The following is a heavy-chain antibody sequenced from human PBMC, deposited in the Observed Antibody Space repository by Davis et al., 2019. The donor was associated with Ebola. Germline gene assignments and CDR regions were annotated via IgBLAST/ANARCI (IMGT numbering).Heavy chain of an antibody. CDR2: ISYDGSNK. D-gene: IGHD7-27*01. Sequence: GESLKISCAASGFAFSAYYMDWARLTPGKGLEWVAVISYDGSNKYYADSVKGRFTISRDNSKNTLYLQMNSLRAEDTAVYYCARVRGTGDPDYWGQGTLVTVSS. V-gene: IGHV3-30*03. J-gene: IGHJ4*02. CDR3: ARVRGTGDPDY. CDR1: GFAFSAYY.